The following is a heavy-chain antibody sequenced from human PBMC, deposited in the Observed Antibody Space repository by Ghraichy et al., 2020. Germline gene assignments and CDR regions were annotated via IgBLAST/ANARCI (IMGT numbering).Heavy chain of an antibody. D-gene: IGHD2-2*01. CDR1: GFTFSSYA. J-gene: IGHJ3*02. CDR2: ISYDGSNK. CDR3: AREMYQLRQANAFDI. V-gene: IGHV3-30-3*01. Sequence: GGSLRLSCAASGFTFSSYAMHWVRQAPGKGLEWVAVISYDGSNKYYADSVKGRFTISRDNSKNTLYLQMNSLRAEDTAVYYCAREMYQLRQANAFDIWGQGTMVTVSS.